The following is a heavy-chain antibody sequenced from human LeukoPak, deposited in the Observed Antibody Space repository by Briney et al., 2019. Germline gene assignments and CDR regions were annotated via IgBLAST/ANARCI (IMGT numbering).Heavy chain of an antibody. CDR3: ARHLSGVAGYTYGRGIDY. Sequence: GGSLRLSCGASGFTFSSYLMSWGRQAPGKGLEWVANIKKDGSETYYADSVKGRFTISRDNAKTSLYLQMNSLRAEDTAVYYCARHLSGVAGYTYGRGIDYWGQGTLVTVSS. V-gene: IGHV3-7*01. CDR1: GFTFSSYL. D-gene: IGHD5-18*01. CDR2: IKKDGSET. J-gene: IGHJ4*02.